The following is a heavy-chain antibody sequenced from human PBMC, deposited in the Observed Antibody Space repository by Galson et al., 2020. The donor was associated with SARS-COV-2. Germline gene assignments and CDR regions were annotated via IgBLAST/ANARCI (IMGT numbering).Heavy chain of an antibody. Sequence: ASETLSLTCTVSGYSISSGYYWGWIRQPPGMGLEWIGSIYRGGSTYYNPSLQSRVTMSEGPSKDQFSLKLTSVTAADTAVYYCARTYSLSSGYGVDVWGQGTTLTVSS. CDR2: IYRGGST. J-gene: IGHJ6*02. CDR1: GYSISSGYY. D-gene: IGHD6-19*01. CDR3: ARTYSLSSGYGVDV. V-gene: IGHV4-38-2*02.